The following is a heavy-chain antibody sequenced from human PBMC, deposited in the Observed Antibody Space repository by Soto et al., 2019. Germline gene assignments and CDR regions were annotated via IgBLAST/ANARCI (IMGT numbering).Heavy chain of an antibody. D-gene: IGHD2-2*02. V-gene: IGHV1-69*01. CDR2: TIPAFGTT. CDR1: GGTFGIYA. CDR3: ARVPRQMLYGPTRNGMDV. Sequence: QVQLVQSGAAVSKPGSSVKVSCKASGGTFGIYAIGWVRQAPGQGLEWMGGTIPAFGTTKNAQKFQDRVDMTADESTNTVYMELRALRFTDTAVYYCARVPRQMLYGPTRNGMDVWGQGTTLIVSS. J-gene: IGHJ6*02.